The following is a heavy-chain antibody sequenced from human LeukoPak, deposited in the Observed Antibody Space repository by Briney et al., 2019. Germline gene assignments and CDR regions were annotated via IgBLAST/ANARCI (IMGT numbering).Heavy chain of an antibody. V-gene: IGHV4-59*01. J-gene: IGHJ4*02. CDR1: GGSFSSYY. CDR2: IYYSGST. CDR3: ARVTGYRIEDYFDY. D-gene: IGHD6-13*01. Sequence: SETLSLTCAVYGGSFSSYYWSWIRQPPGKGLEWIGYIYYSGSTNYNPSLKSRVTISVETSKNEFSLKLRSVTAADTAVYYCARVTGYRIEDYFDYWGQGTLVTVSS.